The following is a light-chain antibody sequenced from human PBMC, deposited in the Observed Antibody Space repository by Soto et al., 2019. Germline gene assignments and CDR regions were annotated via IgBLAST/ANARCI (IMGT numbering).Light chain of an antibody. CDR3: RSYTSSSTPVV. CDR1: SSDVGGYNY. Sequence: QSVLTQPASVSGSPGQSITISCTGTSSDVGGYNYVSWYQQHPGKAPKLMIYDVSNRPSGVSNRFAGSKSGNTASLTTSGLQAEDEADYYIRSYTSSSTPVVFGGGTKLTVL. J-gene: IGLJ2*01. V-gene: IGLV2-14*01. CDR2: DVS.